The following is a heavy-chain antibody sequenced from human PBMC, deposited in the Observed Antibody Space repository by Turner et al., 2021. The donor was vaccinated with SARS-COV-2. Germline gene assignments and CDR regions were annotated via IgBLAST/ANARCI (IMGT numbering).Heavy chain of an antibody. D-gene: IGHD6-13*01. CDR1: GFTVSSNY. Sequence: EVQLVESGGCLVQPGGSLRLSCAASGFTVSSNYMSWVRQAPGKGLECVSVIYSGGSTYYADSVKGRFTISRDNSKNTLYLQMNSLRVEDTAVYSCAREAAAGNFHGWFDPWGQGTLVTVSS. V-gene: IGHV3-66*01. CDR3: AREAAAGNFHGWFDP. CDR2: IYSGGST. J-gene: IGHJ5*02.